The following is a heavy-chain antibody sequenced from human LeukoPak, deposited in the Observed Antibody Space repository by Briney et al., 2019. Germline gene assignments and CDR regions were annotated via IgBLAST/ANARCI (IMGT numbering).Heavy chain of an antibody. Sequence: GASVNVSCKVSGYTLTELSMHWVRQAPGKGLEWMGGFDPEDGETIYAQKFQGRVTMTEDTSTDTAYMELSSLRSEDTAVYYCATDVRLVGATRDYWGQGTLVTVSS. CDR3: ATDVRLVGATRDY. D-gene: IGHD1-26*01. CDR2: FDPEDGET. CDR1: GYTLTELS. V-gene: IGHV1-24*01. J-gene: IGHJ4*02.